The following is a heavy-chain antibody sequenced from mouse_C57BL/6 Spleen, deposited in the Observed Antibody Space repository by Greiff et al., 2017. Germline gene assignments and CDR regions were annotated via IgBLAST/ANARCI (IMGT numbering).Heavy chain of an antibody. J-gene: IGHJ2*01. Sequence: QVQLQQPGAELVRPGTSVKLSCKASGYTFTSYWMHWVKQRPGQGLEWIGVIDPSDSYTNYNQKFKGKATLTVDTSSSTAYMQLSSLTSEDSAVYYCAREGDRDYWGQGTTLTVSS. D-gene: IGHD3-3*01. CDR3: AREGDRDY. CDR1: GYTFTSYW. CDR2: IDPSDSYT. V-gene: IGHV1-59*01.